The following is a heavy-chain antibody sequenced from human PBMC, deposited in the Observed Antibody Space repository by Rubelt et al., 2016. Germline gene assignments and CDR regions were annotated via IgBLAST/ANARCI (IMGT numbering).Heavy chain of an antibody. J-gene: IGHJ4*02. CDR2: INHSGST. Sequence: QVQLQQWGAGLLKPSETLSLTCAVYGGSFSGYYWSWIRQPPGKGLEWIGEINHSGSTYYNPSRSSRVIISGDPSKNQFCLKLSSVAAADTAVYYCAETLVATMGFDYWGQGTLVTVSS. V-gene: IGHV4-34*01. CDR3: AETLVATMGFDY. D-gene: IGHD5-12*01. CDR1: GGSFSGYY.